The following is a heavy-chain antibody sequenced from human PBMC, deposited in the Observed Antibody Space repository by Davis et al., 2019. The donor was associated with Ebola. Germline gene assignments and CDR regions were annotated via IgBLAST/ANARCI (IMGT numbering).Heavy chain of an antibody. Sequence: PGGSLRLSCAASGFTFSSYGMHWVRQAPGKGLEWVAVISYDGSNKYYADSVKGRFTISRDNSKNTLYLQMNSLRAEDTAVYYCAKDGYKYPYYGVDAWGKGTTVTVSS. V-gene: IGHV3-30*18. D-gene: IGHD5-12*01. CDR1: GFTFSSYG. J-gene: IGHJ6*04. CDR3: AKDGYKYPYYGVDA. CDR2: ISYDGSNK.